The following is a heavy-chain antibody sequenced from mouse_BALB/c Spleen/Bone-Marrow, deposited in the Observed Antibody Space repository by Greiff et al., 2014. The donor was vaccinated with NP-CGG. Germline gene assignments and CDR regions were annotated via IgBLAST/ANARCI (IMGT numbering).Heavy chain of an antibody. Sequence: VQLKESGGGLVQPGGSRKLSCAASGFTFSSFGMHWVSQAPEKGLEWVAYISSGSSTIYYADTVKGRFTISRDNPKNTLFLQMTSLRSEDTAMYYCARDDYDYAMDYWGQGTSVTVSS. CDR2: ISSGSSTI. CDR3: ARDDYDYAMDY. V-gene: IGHV5-17*02. J-gene: IGHJ4*01. CDR1: GFTFSSFG. D-gene: IGHD2-4*01.